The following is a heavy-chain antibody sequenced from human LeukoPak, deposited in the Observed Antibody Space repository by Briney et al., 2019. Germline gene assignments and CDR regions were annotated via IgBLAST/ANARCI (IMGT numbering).Heavy chain of an antibody. V-gene: IGHV3-30*18. CDR3: AKEARLGDILTGYYTYFDY. D-gene: IGHD3-9*01. J-gene: IGHJ4*02. CDR2: ISYDGSNK. Sequence: GGSLRLSCAASGFTFSSYGVHWVRQAPGKGLEWVAVISYDGSNKYYADSVKGRFTISRENSKNTLYLQINSLRAEDTAVYYSAKEARLGDILTGYYTYFDYWGQGTLATVSS. CDR1: GFTFSSYG.